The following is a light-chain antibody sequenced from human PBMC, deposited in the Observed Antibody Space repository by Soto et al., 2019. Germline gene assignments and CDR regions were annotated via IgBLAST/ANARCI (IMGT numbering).Light chain of an antibody. CDR2: GAS. CDR3: QQYNNWPPG. J-gene: IGKJ3*01. CDR1: QSVSSN. V-gene: IGKV3-15*01. Sequence: EIVMTQSPATLSVSPGERATLSCRASQSVSSNLAWYQQKPGQAPRLLIYGASTRATGIPARFSGSGSGTEFTLTISRLQSEDFAVYYCQQYNNWPPGFGPGTKVDIK.